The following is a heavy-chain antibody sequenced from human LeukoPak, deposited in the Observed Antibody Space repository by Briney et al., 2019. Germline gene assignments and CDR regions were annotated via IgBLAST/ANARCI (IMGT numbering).Heavy chain of an antibody. Sequence: GGSLRLSCAASGFTFSSYAMSWVRQAPGKGLEWVSGISGSGGSTVYADSVKGRFTISRDNSKNSLYLQMHSLRAEDTALYYCARGGSSAWYVPFDIWGQGTMVTVSS. V-gene: IGHV3-23*01. CDR3: ARGGSSAWYVPFDI. D-gene: IGHD6-19*01. CDR2: ISGSGGST. J-gene: IGHJ3*02. CDR1: GFTFSSYA.